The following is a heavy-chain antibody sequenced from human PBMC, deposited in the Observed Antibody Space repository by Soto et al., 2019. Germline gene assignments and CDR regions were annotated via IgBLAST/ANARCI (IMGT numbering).Heavy chain of an antibody. CDR2: IDWDDDK. V-gene: IGHV2-70*11. J-gene: IGHJ4*02. D-gene: IGHD2-2*01. CDR3: ARIKFSYCSSTSYYGRNYYFDN. Sequence: SGPTLVHPTQALTLTCTFSGFSLSTRGMCVSWIRQPPGKALEWLARIDWDDDKYYSTSLKTRLTISKDTSKNQVVLTMTNMDPVDTATYYCARIKFSYCSSTSYYGRNYYFDNWGQGTLVTVSS. CDR1: GFSLSTRGMC.